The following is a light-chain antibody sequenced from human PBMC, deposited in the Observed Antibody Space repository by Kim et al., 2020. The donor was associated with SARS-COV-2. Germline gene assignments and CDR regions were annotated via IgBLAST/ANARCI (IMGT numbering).Light chain of an antibody. CDR1: HDINKI. V-gene: IGKV1-33*01. CDR3: QQYDNLPYT. CDR2: DAS. J-gene: IGKJ4*01. Sequence: VGGRVTITCRASHDINKILEWYQQKPGRAAKLLVYDASTMETGVPLRFSGSGSGTDFTFTINSLQPEDVATYYCQQYDNLPYTFAGGTKVDIK.